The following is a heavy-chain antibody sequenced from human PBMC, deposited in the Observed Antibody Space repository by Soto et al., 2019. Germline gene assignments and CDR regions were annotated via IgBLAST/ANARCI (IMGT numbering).Heavy chain of an antibody. CDR1: GASISSSNW. Sequence: SETLSLTCAVSGASISSSNWWNWVRQSPGKGLEWIGEIYHGGNIYYNPSLKSRVTISMDKSKNQFSLNLFYVTAADTAVYYCASRHSSPYFDYSGQGTLVTVSS. V-gene: IGHV4-4*02. CDR2: IYHGGNI. D-gene: IGHD6-13*01. CDR3: ASRHSSPYFDY. J-gene: IGHJ4*02.